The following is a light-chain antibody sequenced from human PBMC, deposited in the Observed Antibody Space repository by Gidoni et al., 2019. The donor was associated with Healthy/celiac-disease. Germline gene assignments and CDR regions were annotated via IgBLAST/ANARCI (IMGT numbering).Light chain of an antibody. V-gene: IGLV1-40*01. Sequence: QSVRTQPPAVSGAPGQRVTISCTGSSSNIGAGYDVHWYQQLPGPAPILLIYGNRNRPSGVPDRFSGSKSVTSASLALSSLQAEDEADYSCQSYDSSLSVVFGGGTKLTVL. J-gene: IGLJ2*01. CDR2: GNR. CDR1: SSNIGAGYD. CDR3: QSYDSSLSVV.